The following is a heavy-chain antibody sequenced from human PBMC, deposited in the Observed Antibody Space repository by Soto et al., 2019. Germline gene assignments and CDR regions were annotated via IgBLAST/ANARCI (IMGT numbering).Heavy chain of an antibody. V-gene: IGHV3-23*01. CDR2: ISGSGGST. CDR3: AKDPVTPMNTVTKGWAFDI. Sequence: EVQLLESGGGLVQPGGSLRLSCAASGFTFSSYAMSWVRQAPGKGLEWVSAISGSGGSTYYADSVKGRFTISRDNSKNTLYLQMNSLRAEDTAVYYCAKDPVTPMNTVTKGWAFDIWGQGTMVTVSS. J-gene: IGHJ3*02. CDR1: GFTFSSYA. D-gene: IGHD4-17*01.